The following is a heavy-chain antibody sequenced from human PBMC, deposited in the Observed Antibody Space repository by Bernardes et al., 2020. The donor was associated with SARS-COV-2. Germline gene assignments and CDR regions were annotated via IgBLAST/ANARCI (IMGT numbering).Heavy chain of an antibody. V-gene: IGHV5-10-1*01. J-gene: IGHJ6*02. CDR1: EYTFTSYR. D-gene: IGHD1-26*01. Sequence: GASLKISCQASEYTFTSYRITWVRQMPGKGLDWMGRIDPSDSYVTYSPSFQGHVSISIDKSINTAYLYLSGLKASDTGIYYCARHGFGSYYGMDVWGQGTTVTVSS. CDR3: ARHGFGSYYGMDV. CDR2: IDPSDSYV.